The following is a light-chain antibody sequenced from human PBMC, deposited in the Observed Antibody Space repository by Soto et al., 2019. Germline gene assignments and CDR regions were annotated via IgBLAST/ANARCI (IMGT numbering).Light chain of an antibody. Sequence: EIVLTQSPATLSLSPGERATLSCRASQSFSSYLAWYQQKPGQAPRLLIYDASNRATGIPARFSGSGSGTGFTLTISSLQPEDFATYYCLQHNSYPLTFGGGTKVDIK. V-gene: IGKV3-11*01. CDR1: QSFSSY. J-gene: IGKJ4*01. CDR3: LQHNSYPLT. CDR2: DAS.